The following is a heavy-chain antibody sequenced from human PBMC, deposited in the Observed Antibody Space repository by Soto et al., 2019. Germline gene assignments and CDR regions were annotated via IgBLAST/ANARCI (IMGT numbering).Heavy chain of an antibody. V-gene: IGHV3-53*01. CDR1: GFTVSSNY. CDR2: IYSGGST. D-gene: IGHD2-15*01. CDR3: ARDCSGGSCYSIYYYGMDV. Sequence: GGSLRLSCAASGFTVSSNYMSWVRQAPGKGLEWVSVIYSGGSTYYADSVKGRFTISRDNSKNTLYLQMNSLRAEDTAVYYCARDCSGGSCYSIYYYGMDVWGQGTTVTVSS. J-gene: IGHJ6*02.